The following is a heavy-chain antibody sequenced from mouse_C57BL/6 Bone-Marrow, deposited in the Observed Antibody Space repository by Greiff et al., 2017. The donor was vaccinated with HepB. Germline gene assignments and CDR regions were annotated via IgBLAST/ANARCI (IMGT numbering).Heavy chain of an antibody. V-gene: IGHV5-4*02. Sequence: EVNVVESGGGLVKPGGSLKLSCAASGFTFSDYYMYWVRQTPKKRLEWVATISDGGSYTYYPDSVKGRFTISRDNAKNNLYLQMSSLKSEDTAMYYCARAGGYPQAWFAYWGQGTLVTVSA. CDR3: ARAGGYPQAWFAY. CDR2: ISDGGSYT. CDR1: GFTFSDYY. J-gene: IGHJ3*01.